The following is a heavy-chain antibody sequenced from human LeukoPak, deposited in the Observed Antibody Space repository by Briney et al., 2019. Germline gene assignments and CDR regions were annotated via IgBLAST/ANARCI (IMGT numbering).Heavy chain of an antibody. V-gene: IGHV4-59*01. Sequence: SETLSLTCTVSGGSISSYYWSWIRQPPGKGLEWIGYIYYGGSTNYNPSLKSRVTISVDTSKNQFSLKLSSVTAADTAVYYCARVDWAXWFDPWGXGTLVTVSS. CDR3: ARVDWAXWFDP. CDR2: IYYGGST. D-gene: IGHD3/OR15-3a*01. J-gene: IGHJ5*02. CDR1: GGSISSYY.